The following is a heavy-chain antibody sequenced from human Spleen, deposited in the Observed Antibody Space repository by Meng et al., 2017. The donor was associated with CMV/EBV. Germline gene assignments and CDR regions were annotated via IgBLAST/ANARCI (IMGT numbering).Heavy chain of an antibody. J-gene: IGHJ4*02. Sequence: SCAASGVTFSSSSMNWVRQAPGKGLEWVSSITSDSSYKFYADSLKGRFTISRDNAKNSLYLQIISLRAEDTAVYYCARESSSILFEYWGQGSLVTVSS. D-gene: IGHD6-6*01. V-gene: IGHV3-21*01. CDR1: GVTFSSSS. CDR2: ITSDSSYK. CDR3: ARESSSILFEY.